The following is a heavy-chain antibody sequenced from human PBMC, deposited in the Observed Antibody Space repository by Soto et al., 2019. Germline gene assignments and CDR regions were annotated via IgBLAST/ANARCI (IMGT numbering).Heavy chain of an antibody. CDR3: VKDESINWYSGHFRH. V-gene: IGHV3-9*01. CDR2: INWNSGSI. D-gene: IGHD6-13*01. CDR1: GFTFDDYA. Sequence: LRLSCAASGFTFDDYAMHWVRQVPGKGLERVSGINWNSGSIGYGDSVKGRFAISRDNAKNSLHLQMNSLSAEDTAFYYCVKDESINWYSGHFRHWGQGTLVTVSS. J-gene: IGHJ1*01.